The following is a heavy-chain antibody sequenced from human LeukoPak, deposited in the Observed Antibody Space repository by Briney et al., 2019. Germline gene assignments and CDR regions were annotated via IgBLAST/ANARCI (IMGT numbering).Heavy chain of an antibody. CDR2: ISNSGST. V-gene: IGHV4-31*03. Sequence: SQTLSLTCTVSGGSISSGGYYWSWIRHHPGKGLEWIGYISNSGSTSYNPSLKSRVAISADTPKNQFSLKLSSVTAADTAVYYCARDGRSGSRYYFDYWGQGTLVTVSS. J-gene: IGHJ4*02. CDR3: ARDGRSGSRYYFDY. CDR1: GGSISSGGYY. D-gene: IGHD3-10*01.